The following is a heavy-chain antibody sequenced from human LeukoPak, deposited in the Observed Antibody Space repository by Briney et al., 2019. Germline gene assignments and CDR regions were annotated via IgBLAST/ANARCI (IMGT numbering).Heavy chain of an antibody. CDR1: GSSISSYY. J-gene: IGHJ2*01. V-gene: IGHV4-59*01. D-gene: IGHD6-13*01. CDR3: ARVVSDIAAAGTFPCWYFDL. Sequence: SETLSLTCTVSGSSISSYYWSWIRQPPGKGLEWIGYIYYSGSTNYNPSLKSRVTISVDTSKNQFSLKLSSVTAADTAVYYCARVVSDIAAAGTFPCWYFDLWGRGTLVTVSS. CDR2: IYYSGST.